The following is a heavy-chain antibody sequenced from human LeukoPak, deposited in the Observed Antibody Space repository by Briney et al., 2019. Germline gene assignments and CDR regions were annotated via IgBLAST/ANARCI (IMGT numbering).Heavy chain of an antibody. Sequence: ASVEVSCKASGYTFTGYYMHWVRQAPGQGLEWMGWINPNSGGTNYAQKFQGRVTMTRDTSISTAYMELSRLRSDDTAVYYCARGVAEAVLRFLEWLSSWGQGTLVTVSS. CDR3: ARGVAEAVLRFLEWLSS. D-gene: IGHD3-3*01. V-gene: IGHV1-2*02. CDR1: GYTFTGYY. CDR2: INPNSGGT. J-gene: IGHJ5*02.